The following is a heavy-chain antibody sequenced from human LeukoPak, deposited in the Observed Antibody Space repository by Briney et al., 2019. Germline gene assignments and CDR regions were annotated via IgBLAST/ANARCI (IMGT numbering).Heavy chain of an antibody. CDR1: GFTFSSYA. D-gene: IGHD6-19*01. J-gene: IGHJ4*02. V-gene: IGHV3-23*01. CDR3: AKVGIAVAVPFDY. Sequence: GGSLRLSCAASGFTFSSYAMSWVRQAPGKGLEWVSATSGSGGSTYYADSVKGRFTISRDNSKNTLYLQMNSLRAEDTAVYYWAKVGIAVAVPFDYWGQGTLVTVSS. CDR2: TSGSGGST.